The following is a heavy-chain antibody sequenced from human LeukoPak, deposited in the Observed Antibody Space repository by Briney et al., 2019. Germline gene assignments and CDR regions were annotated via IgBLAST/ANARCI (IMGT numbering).Heavy chain of an antibody. Sequence: PGGSLRLSCAASGFTLSTYNMKWVRQAPRKGLEWVSSIRPSGDNTYYGDSVEGRFTISRDNSKNTVYLQMNNMRVDDTAVYYCARVAGWHWFDPWGQGTLVTVSS. CDR1: GFTLSTYN. CDR2: IRPSGDNT. D-gene: IGHD6-19*01. V-gene: IGHV3-23*01. CDR3: ARVAGWHWFDP. J-gene: IGHJ5*02.